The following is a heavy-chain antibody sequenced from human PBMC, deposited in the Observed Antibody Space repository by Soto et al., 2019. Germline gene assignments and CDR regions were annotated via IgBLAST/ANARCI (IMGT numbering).Heavy chain of an antibody. D-gene: IGHD3-9*01. CDR2: ISGSGGST. Sequence: GGSLRLSCAASGFTFSSYAMSWVRQAPGKGLEWVSAISGSGGSTYYADSVKGRFTISRDNSKNTLYLQMNSLRAEDTAVYYCASGPPYYDILTGLVDYWGQGTLVTVSS. CDR3: ASGPPYYDILTGLVDY. CDR1: GFTFSSYA. V-gene: IGHV3-23*01. J-gene: IGHJ4*02.